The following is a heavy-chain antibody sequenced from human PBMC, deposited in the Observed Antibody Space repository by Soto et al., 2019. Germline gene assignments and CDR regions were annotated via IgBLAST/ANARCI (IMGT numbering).Heavy chain of an antibody. CDR3: ERAPRGTKPRAMFYFDS. Sequence: PAETLSLTYTVSGASASSSSYYWHWIRQPPGKGLEWIASIYYSGSTNYNPSLKSRVTISLDTSKDQFSLNLSSLNAEAKAVDYCERAPRGTKPRAMFYFDSWGQGTPVTVSS. J-gene: IGHJ4*02. CDR2: IYYSGST. V-gene: IGHV4-61*01. CDR1: GASASSSSYY. D-gene: IGHD3-10*02.